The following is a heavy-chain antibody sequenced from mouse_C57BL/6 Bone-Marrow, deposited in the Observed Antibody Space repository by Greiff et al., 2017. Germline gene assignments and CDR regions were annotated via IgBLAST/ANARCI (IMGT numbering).Heavy chain of an antibody. Sequence: EVHLVESGGGLVQPGGSLKLSCAASGFTFSDYYMYWVRQTPEKRLEWVAYISNGGGSTYYPDTVKGRFTISRDNAKNTLYLQMSRLKSEDTAMYYCARHITTVVAVYYYAMDYWGQGTSVTVSS. CDR1: GFTFSDYY. CDR2: ISNGGGST. J-gene: IGHJ4*01. D-gene: IGHD1-1*01. CDR3: ARHITTVVAVYYYAMDY. V-gene: IGHV5-12*01.